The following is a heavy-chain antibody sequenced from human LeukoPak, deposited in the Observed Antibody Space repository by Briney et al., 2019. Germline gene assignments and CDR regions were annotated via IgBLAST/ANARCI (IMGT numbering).Heavy chain of an antibody. D-gene: IGHD3-22*01. Sequence: ASVKVSCKASGGTFSSYAISWVRQAPGQGLEWMGGIIPIFGTANYAQKFQGRVTITADKSTSTAYMELSSLRPEDTAVYYCAREGYYYDSSGYYFNWFDPWGQGTLVTVSA. CDR3: AREGYYYDSSGYYFNWFDP. CDR2: IIPIFGTA. V-gene: IGHV1-69*06. J-gene: IGHJ5*02. CDR1: GGTFSSYA.